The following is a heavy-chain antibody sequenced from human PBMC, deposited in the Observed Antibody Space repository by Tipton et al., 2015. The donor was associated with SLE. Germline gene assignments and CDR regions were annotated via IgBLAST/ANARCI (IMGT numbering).Heavy chain of an antibody. Sequence: SLRLSCAASGFTFSSYGMHWVRQAPGKGLEWVAFIRYDGSNKYYADSVKGRFTISRDNSKNTLYLQMNSLRAEDTAVYYCARGGQLVSDYWGQGTLVTVSS. J-gene: IGHJ4*02. CDR1: GFTFSSYG. D-gene: IGHD6-6*01. V-gene: IGHV3-30*02. CDR2: IRYDGSNK. CDR3: ARGGQLVSDY.